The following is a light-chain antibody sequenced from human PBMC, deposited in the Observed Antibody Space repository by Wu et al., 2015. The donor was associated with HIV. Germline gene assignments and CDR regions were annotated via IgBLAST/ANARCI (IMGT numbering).Light chain of an antibody. CDR3: QQRSNWPPALT. Sequence: DILLTQSPGTLSLSPGERATLSCRASQSITSNYLAWYQQKPGQAPRLLIYDASNRATGIPARFSGSGSGTDFTLTISSLEPEDFAVYYCQQRSNWPPALTFGGGTKVEIK. CDR2: DAS. V-gene: IGKV3-11*01. CDR1: QSITSNY. J-gene: IGKJ4*01.